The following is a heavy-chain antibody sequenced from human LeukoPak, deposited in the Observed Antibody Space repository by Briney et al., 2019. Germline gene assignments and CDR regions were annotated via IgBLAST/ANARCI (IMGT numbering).Heavy chain of an antibody. CDR1: GGSISSSSYY. CDR2: IYYSGST. J-gene: IGHJ3*02. V-gene: IGHV4-39*07. D-gene: IGHD4-23*01. Sequence: SETLSLTCTVSGGSISSSSYYWGWIRQPPGKGLEWIGSIYYSGSTYYNPSLKSRVTISVDTSKNQFSLKLSSVTAADTAVYYCASWQNYGGNSDAFDIWGQGTMVTVSS. CDR3: ASWQNYGGNSDAFDI.